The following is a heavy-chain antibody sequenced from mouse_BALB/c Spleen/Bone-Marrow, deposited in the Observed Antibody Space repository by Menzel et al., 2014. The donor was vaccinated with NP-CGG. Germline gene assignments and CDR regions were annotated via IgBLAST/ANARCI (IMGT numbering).Heavy chain of an antibody. CDR3: ARRPSFFGSSYGAMDY. D-gene: IGHD1-1*01. CDR1: GYTFTNYV. J-gene: IGHJ4*01. Sequence: QLQQSGPELVKPGTSVKMSCKASGYTFTNYVMHWVKQKPEQGLEWIGYINPYNDGTKYNEKFKGKATLTSDKSSGTAYMELSSLTSDDSAVYYCARRPSFFGSSYGAMDYWGQGTSVTVSS. V-gene: IGHV1-14*01. CDR2: INPYNDGT.